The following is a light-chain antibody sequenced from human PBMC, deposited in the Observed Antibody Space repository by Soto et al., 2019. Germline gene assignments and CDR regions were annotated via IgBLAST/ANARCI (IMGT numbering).Light chain of an antibody. Sequence: QSVLTQPPSASGTPGQRVTISCSGSSSNIGSNTVNWYQQLPGTAPKLLIYSNIQRPSGVPDRFSGSKSGTSASLAISGLQPEDEADYYCAVWDDSLNGRVFGGGTKLTV. V-gene: IGLV1-44*01. CDR3: AVWDDSLNGRV. J-gene: IGLJ3*02. CDR2: SNI. CDR1: SSNIGSNT.